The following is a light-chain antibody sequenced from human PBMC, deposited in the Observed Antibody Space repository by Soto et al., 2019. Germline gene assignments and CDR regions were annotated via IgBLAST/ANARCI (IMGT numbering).Light chain of an antibody. J-gene: IGKJ2*01. CDR3: LQYKSWPEYT. CDR2: GAS. Sequence: EMVITQSPATLSVSPGEGATLSCRASQSVGYSLAWYQQKPEQAPRVLSYGASTRDTGIPARFSGSGSGTEFNLTITSLQSEDFAVYYCLQYKSWPEYTFGQGNKLEIK. CDR1: QSVGYS. V-gene: IGKV3-15*01.